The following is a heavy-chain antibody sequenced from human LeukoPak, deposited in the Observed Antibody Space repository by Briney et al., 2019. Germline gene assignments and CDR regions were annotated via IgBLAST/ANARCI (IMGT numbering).Heavy chain of an antibody. J-gene: IGHJ3*02. Sequence: SETLSPTCTVSGGSISSGDYYWSWIRQPPGKGLEWIGYIYYSGSTYYNPSLKSRVTISVDTSKNQFSLKLSSVTAADTAVYYCARVWGSDCSGGSCPTAFDIWGQGTMVTVSS. CDR2: IYYSGST. V-gene: IGHV4-30-4*01. D-gene: IGHD2-15*01. CDR1: GGSISSGDYY. CDR3: ARVWGSDCSGGSCPTAFDI.